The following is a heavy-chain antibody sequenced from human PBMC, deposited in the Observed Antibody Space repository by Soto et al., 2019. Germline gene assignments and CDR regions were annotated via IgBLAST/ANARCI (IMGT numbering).Heavy chain of an antibody. Sequence: SETLSLTCTVSGGSISSGGYYWSWIRQHPGKGLEWIGYIYYSGSTYYNPSLKSRVTISVDKSKNQFSLKLSSVTAADTAVYYCARTTMSDQDFDYWGQGTLVTVSS. CDR1: GGSISSGGYY. D-gene: IGHD4-17*01. CDR3: ARTTMSDQDFDY. CDR2: IYYSGST. V-gene: IGHV4-31*03. J-gene: IGHJ4*02.